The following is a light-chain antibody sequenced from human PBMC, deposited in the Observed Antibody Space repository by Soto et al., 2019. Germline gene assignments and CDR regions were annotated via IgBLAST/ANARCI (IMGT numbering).Light chain of an antibody. V-gene: IGKV3-15*01. CDR1: QGVSGN. CDR3: QQYNDWPLWT. J-gene: IGKJ1*01. CDR2: RTS. Sequence: DIVMTQSPATLSLSPGDRATLSCRASQGVSGNLAWYQQKPGQAPRLLIYRTSTRATGVPARFSGRGSGTEFTLTISSLQSEDFAVYFCQQYNDWPLWTFGQGTKVEI.